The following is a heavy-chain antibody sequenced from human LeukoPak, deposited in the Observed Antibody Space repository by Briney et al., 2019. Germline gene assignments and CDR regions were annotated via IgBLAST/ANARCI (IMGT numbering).Heavy chain of an antibody. CDR3: ARDDSLTYYYDTSGYYS. J-gene: IGHJ4*02. Sequence: GGSLRLSCAASGFTFSSYTMNWVRQAPGKGLEWVSSISSSSNYIYYADSVKGRFTISRDNAKNSLYLQMNSLRAEDTAVYYCARDDSLTYYYDTSGYYSWGQGTLVTVSS. CDR1: GFTFSSYT. V-gene: IGHV3-21*01. CDR2: ISSSSNYI. D-gene: IGHD3-22*01.